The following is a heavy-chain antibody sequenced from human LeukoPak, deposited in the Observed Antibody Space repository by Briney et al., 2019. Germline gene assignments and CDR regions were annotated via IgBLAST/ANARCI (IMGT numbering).Heavy chain of an antibody. CDR3: ARDYRPFSSPQKRYYYGMDV. CDR2: TYYRSKWYN. J-gene: IGHJ6*04. CDR1: GDSVSSNSAA. D-gene: IGHD6-13*01. V-gene: IGHV6-1*01. Sequence: SQTLSLTCAISGDSVSSNSAAWNWLRQSPSRGLEWLGRTYYRSKWYNDYAVSVKSRITINPDTSKNQFSLQLNSVTPEDTAVYYCARDYRPFSSPQKRYYYGMDVWGKGTTVTVSS.